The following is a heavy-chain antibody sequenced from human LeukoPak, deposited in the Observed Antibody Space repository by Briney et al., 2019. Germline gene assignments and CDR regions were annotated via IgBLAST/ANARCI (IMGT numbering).Heavy chain of an antibody. V-gene: IGHV4-34*01. CDR3: ARLVGYCSSTSCYRYYYYGMDV. J-gene: IGHJ6*02. CDR1: GGSFSGYY. D-gene: IGHD2-2*01. CDR2: INHSGST. Sequence: KPSETLSLTCAVYGGSFSGYYWSWIRQLPGKGLEWIGEINHSGSTNYNPSLKSRVTISVDTSKNQFSLKLSSVTAADTAVYYCARLVGYCSSTSCYRYYYYGMDVWGQGTTVTVSS.